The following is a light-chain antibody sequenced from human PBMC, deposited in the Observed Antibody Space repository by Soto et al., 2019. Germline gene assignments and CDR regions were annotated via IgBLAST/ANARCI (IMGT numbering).Light chain of an antibody. CDR2: EVS. CDR1: SSDVGGYNY. J-gene: IGLJ2*01. V-gene: IGLV2-14*01. CDR3: SSYTSSSTPHVV. Sequence: QSVLTQPASVSGSPGQSITISCTGTSSDVGGYNYVSWYQQHPGKAPKLMIYEVSNRPSGVSNRFSGSKSGNTASLTISGLQAEDEADYYCSSYTSSSTPHVVFGGGTKLTAL.